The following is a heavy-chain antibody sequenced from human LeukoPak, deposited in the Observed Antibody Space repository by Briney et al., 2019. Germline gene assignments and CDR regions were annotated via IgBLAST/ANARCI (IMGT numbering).Heavy chain of an antibody. CDR1: GYTFTGYY. D-gene: IGHD6-19*01. CDR2: INPNSGGT. V-gene: IGHV1-2*02. Sequence: ASVKVSCKASGYTFTGYYMHWVRQAPGQGLEWMGWINPNSGGTNYAQKFQGRVTMTRDTSISTAYMELSRLRSDDTAVYCCARAVAGSRGDFDYWGQGTLVTVSS. J-gene: IGHJ4*02. CDR3: ARAVAGSRGDFDY.